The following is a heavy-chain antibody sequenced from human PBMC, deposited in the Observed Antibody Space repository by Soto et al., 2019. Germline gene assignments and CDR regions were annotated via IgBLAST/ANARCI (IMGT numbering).Heavy chain of an antibody. CDR3: ASTNVDTAMVTNWFDP. CDR1: GGSISSGDYY. J-gene: IGHJ5*02. Sequence: QVQLQESGPGLVKPSQTLSLTCTVSGGSISSGDYYWSWIRQPPGKGLEWIGYIYYSGSTYYNPSLKSRVTISVDTSKNQFSLKLSSVTAADTAVYYCASTNVDTAMVTNWFDPWGQGTLVTVSS. V-gene: IGHV4-30-4*01. CDR2: IYYSGST. D-gene: IGHD5-18*01.